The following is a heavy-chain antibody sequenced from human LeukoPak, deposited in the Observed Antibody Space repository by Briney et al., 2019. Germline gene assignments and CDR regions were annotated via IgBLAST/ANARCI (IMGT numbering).Heavy chain of an antibody. CDR3: VREDNAFNI. Sequence: GGSLRLSCAASGFTFSSYAMSWVRQAPGEGLMWVSQISGDETYTNYADSVKGRFTISRDNAKNTLYLQMNSLRAEDTAIYYCVREDNAFNIWGQGTLVTVSS. V-gene: IGHV3-74*01. CDR2: ISGDETYT. CDR1: GFTFSSYA. J-gene: IGHJ3*02.